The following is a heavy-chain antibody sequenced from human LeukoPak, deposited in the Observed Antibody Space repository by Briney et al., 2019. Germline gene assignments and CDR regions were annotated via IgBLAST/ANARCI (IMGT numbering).Heavy chain of an antibody. J-gene: IGHJ4*02. Sequence: HSGGSLSLSCAASGFTVTGNDMNWVRQAPGKGLEWVSLIYAGGGGSAYYADSVRGRFTGSRDDSKNTLDLQMNSLKPDDTAIYYCLRQGVGSPPRWGQGTLVTVSS. CDR3: LRQGVGSPPR. CDR2: IYAGGGGSA. CDR1: GFTVTGND. V-gene: IGHV3-53*05. D-gene: IGHD1-26*01.